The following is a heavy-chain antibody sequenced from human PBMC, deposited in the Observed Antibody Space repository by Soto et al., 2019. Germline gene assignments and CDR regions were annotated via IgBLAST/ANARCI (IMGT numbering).Heavy chain of an antibody. CDR1: GRSMSGYY. V-gene: IGHV4-4*07. Sequence: SETLSLTCTVSGRSMSGYYWSWIRQPAGERLEWIGRIYTSGTADFNPSLKGRVTMSVDTSKNQFSLKLTSVTAADTALYYCAREDYYDTGYYVVWGQGTQVTVS. CDR2: IYTSGTA. CDR3: AREDYYDTGYYVV. J-gene: IGHJ4*02. D-gene: IGHD3-9*01.